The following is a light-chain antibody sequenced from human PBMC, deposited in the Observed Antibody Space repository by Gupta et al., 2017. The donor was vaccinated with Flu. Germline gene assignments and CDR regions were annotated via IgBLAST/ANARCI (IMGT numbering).Light chain of an antibody. CDR3: QQYGREPRT. CDR1: ESVPSDY. Sequence: VLTQSPGTLSVSPGETVTLSCRASESVPSDYLAWYQQGPGRSPRLVIYGASGRATGIPDRFSGSGSGTDFALIITRMETEDFAVYYCQQYGREPRTLGQGTKVEIK. J-gene: IGKJ1*01. CDR2: GAS. V-gene: IGKV3-20*01.